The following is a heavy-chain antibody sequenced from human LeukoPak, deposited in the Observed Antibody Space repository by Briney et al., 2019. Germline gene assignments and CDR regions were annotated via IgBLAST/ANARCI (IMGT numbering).Heavy chain of an antibody. J-gene: IGHJ6*04. CDR1: GFTFSTYA. Sequence: GGSLRLSCAASGFTFSTYAMSWVRQAPGKGLEWVSAISSSGGSTYYADSVKGRFTISRDNSNNTLYLEMSSLRAEDTAVYYCAKGRVSDYWGKGTSVTVSA. CDR3: AKGRVSDY. CDR2: ISSSGGST. D-gene: IGHD4-11*01. V-gene: IGHV3-23*01.